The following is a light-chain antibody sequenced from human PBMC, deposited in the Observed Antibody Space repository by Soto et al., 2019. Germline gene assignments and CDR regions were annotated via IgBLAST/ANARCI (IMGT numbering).Light chain of an antibody. CDR1: QSITNY. V-gene: IGKV1-39*01. CDR2: AAS. J-gene: IGKJ2*01. Sequence: DIQMTQSPSSLSVSVGDRVTITCRASQSITNYLNWYQQKPGKAPKLLVYAASSLQSGVPSRFSANDSGTDFTLTISTLQPEDFASYYCQQSDSYPSTFGQGTKLEIK. CDR3: QQSDSYPST.